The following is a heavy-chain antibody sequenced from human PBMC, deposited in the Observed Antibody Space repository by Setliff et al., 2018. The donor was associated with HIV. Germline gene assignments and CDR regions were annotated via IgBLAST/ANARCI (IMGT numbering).Heavy chain of an antibody. J-gene: IGHJ6*01. Sequence: SETLSLTCTVSGGSIRSSSYYWGWIRQPQGKGLEWIGSIYYNGNTYYNPALKSRVTISVDTSKNQFYLKLSSVTAADTAVYYCARGPSGRAPAPARAPHYYGLDLWGPGTTVTVSS. D-gene: IGHD2-2*01. CDR3: ARGPSGRAPAPARAPHYYGLDL. CDR2: IYYNGNT. CDR1: GGSIRSSSYY. V-gene: IGHV4-39*01.